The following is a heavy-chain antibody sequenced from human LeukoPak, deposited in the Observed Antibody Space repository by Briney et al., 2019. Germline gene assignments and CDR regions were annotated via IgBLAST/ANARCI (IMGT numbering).Heavy chain of an antibody. CDR2: IKSKTDGGTT. CDR3: TTDYEWELPDY. Sequence: GGSLRLSCAASGFTFSNAWMSWVRQAPGKGLEWVGGIKSKTDGGTTDYAAPVKGRFTISRDDSKNTLYLQMNSLKTEDTAVYYCTTDYEWELPDYWGQGTLVTVSS. V-gene: IGHV3-15*01. J-gene: IGHJ4*02. D-gene: IGHD1-26*01. CDR1: GFTFSNAW.